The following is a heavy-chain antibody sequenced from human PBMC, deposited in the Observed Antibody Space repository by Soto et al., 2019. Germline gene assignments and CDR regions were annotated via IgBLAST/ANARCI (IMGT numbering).Heavy chain of an antibody. J-gene: IGHJ4*02. CDR2: IIPNFGTA. D-gene: IGHD3-22*01. CDR1: GGTFSSYA. CDR3: ARGAPQEYYYDSSGFDY. Sequence: ASVKVSCKASGGTFSSYAISWVRQAPGQGLEWMGGIIPNFGTANYAQKFQGRVTITADESTSTAYMELSSLRSEDTAVYYCARGAPQEYYYDSSGFDYWGQGTLVTVSS. V-gene: IGHV1-69*13.